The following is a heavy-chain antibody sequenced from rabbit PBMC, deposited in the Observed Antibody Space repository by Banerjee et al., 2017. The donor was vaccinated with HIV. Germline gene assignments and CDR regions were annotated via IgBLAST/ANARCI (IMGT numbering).Heavy chain of an antibody. CDR2: VHTGSGRT. D-gene: IGHD7-1*01. CDR1: GFSLTNNYY. Sequence: QSLEESGGDLVKPGASLTLTCTASGFSLTNNYYMCWVRQAPGKGLEWIGCVHTGSGRTHYATWAKGRFTVSKTSSTTVTLQMPSLTAADTATYFCARSTSTAYIFDTDYYFNLRGQGTLVTVS. V-gene: IGHV1S40*01. CDR3: ARSTSTAYIFDTDYYFNL. J-gene: IGHJ4*01.